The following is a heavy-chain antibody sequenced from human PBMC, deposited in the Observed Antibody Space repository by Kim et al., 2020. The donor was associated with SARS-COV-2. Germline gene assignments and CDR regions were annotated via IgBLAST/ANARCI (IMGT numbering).Heavy chain of an antibody. J-gene: IGHJ4*02. V-gene: IGHV3-23*03. Sequence: GGSLRLSCAASGFTFSSYAMSWVRQAPGKGLEWVSVIYSGGSSTYYADSVKGRFTISRDNSKNTLYLQMNSLRAEDTAVYYCAKSSGYCSGGSCYLRGIYFDYWGQGTLVTVSS. D-gene: IGHD2-15*01. CDR3: AKSSGYCSGGSCYLRGIYFDY. CDR1: GFTFSSYA. CDR2: IYSGGSST.